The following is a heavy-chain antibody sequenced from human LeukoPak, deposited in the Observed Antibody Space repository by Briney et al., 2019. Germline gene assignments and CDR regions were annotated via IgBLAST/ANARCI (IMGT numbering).Heavy chain of an antibody. V-gene: IGHV1-18*01. CDR2: ISVYNGKT. CDR1: GYTVNNCG. CDR3: CTEGGVNWFDP. D-gene: IGHD1-1*01. Sequence: ASVTVSFKAAGYTVNNCGISWGRHPPGQGLGWKGWISVYNGKTNYAKNFQGRVTIITDTSTKTAYTEMRSLITDDTAVYYCCTEGGVNWFDPWGQGTLVTVSS. J-gene: IGHJ5*02.